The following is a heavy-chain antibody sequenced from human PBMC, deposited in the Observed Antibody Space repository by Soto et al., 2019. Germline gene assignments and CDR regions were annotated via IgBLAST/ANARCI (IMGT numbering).Heavy chain of an antibody. Sequence: ASVKVSCKASGYTFTRYTMNWVRQAPGQRLEWMGWINPDNGNTKSSQKFQDRVIITRDTPASTVYMDLSSLRSEDTAVYYCARGIATGQLDPWGQGTLVTVSS. J-gene: IGHJ5*02. D-gene: IGHD2-15*01. CDR1: GYTFTRYT. V-gene: IGHV1-3*01. CDR2: INPDNGNT. CDR3: ARGIATGQLDP.